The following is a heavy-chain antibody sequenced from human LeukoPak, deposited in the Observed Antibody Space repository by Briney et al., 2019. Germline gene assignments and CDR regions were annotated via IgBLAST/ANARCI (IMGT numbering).Heavy chain of an antibody. CDR2: ISSSSSYI. Sequence: GGSLRLSCAASGFTFSSYTMNWVRQAPGKGLEWVSSISSSSSYIYYADSVKGRFTISRDNAKNSLYLQMNSLRAEDTAVYYCARDRYGDYSIDYWGQGTLVTVSS. CDR1: GFTFSSYT. CDR3: ARDRYGDYSIDY. D-gene: IGHD4-17*01. J-gene: IGHJ4*02. V-gene: IGHV3-21*01.